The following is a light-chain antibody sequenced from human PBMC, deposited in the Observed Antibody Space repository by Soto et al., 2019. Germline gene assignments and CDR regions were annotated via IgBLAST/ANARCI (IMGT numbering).Light chain of an antibody. Sequence: DIQMTQSTSSLSASVGDRVAITCRASHNINTYLNWYQQRPGKAPRLLIYAASSVQGGVPSRFSGSGSGTEFTLTISSLQPEDFATYYCQLSDSSLTFGQGTRLEIE. J-gene: IGKJ5*01. CDR1: HNINTY. V-gene: IGKV1-39*01. CDR2: AAS. CDR3: QLSDSSLT.